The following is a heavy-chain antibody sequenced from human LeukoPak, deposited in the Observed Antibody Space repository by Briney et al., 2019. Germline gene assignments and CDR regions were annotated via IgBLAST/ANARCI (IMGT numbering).Heavy chain of an antibody. Sequence: GASVKVSCKVSGYTLTELSMHWVRQAPGKGLEGRGGFDPEDGETIYAQKFQGRVTMTEDTSTDKAYMELSSLRSEDTAVYYCSTALRVATYFDYWGQGTLVTVSS. D-gene: IGHD5-12*01. J-gene: IGHJ4*02. CDR3: STALRVATYFDY. V-gene: IGHV1-24*01. CDR2: FDPEDGET. CDR1: GYTLTELS.